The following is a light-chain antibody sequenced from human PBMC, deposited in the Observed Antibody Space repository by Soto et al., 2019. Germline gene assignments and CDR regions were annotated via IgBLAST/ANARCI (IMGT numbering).Light chain of an antibody. CDR3: MQGTHWPWT. V-gene: IGKV2-30*01. CDR2: KVS. Sequence: DVVMTQSPLSLPVTLGQPASISCRSSQSPLYSDGNTYLSWFQHRPGQSPRRLIYKVSNRDSGVPVRFSGSGSGTDFTLKISRVEAEDVGVYYCMQGTHWPWTFGQGTKVEIK. J-gene: IGKJ1*01. CDR1: QSPLYSDGNTY.